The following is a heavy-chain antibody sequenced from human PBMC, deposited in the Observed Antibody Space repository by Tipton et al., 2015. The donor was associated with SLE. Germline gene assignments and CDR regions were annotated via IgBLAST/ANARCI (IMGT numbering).Heavy chain of an antibody. D-gene: IGHD5-12*01. V-gene: IGHV4-4*07. Sequence: TLSLTCAVYGGSFIDYYWSWIRQPAGKGLVWIGRISSIGSADYNPPLNSRVTMSVDTSKDQFSLRLSSVTAADTAVYDWAREAATIPPFYFDFWGQGTLVTVSS. CDR2: ISSIGSA. CDR3: AREAATIPPFYFDF. J-gene: IGHJ4*02. CDR1: GGSFIDYY.